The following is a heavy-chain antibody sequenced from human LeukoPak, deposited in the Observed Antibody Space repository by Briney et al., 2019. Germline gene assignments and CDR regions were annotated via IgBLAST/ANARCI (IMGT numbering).Heavy chain of an antibody. Sequence: ASVKVSCKVSGYTLTELSMHWVRQAPGKGLEWMGGFDPEDGETIYAQKFQGRVTMTEDTSTDTAYMELSSLRSEDTAVYYGATVGAVVPAAYALDYWGQGTLVTVSS. V-gene: IGHV1-24*01. CDR1: GYTLTELS. CDR3: ATVGAVVPAAYALDY. D-gene: IGHD2-2*01. CDR2: FDPEDGET. J-gene: IGHJ4*02.